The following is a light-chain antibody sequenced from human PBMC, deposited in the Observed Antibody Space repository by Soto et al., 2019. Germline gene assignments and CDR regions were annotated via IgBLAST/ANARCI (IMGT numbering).Light chain of an antibody. CDR2: DVS. CDR3: QQCNSFWT. J-gene: IGKJ1*01. V-gene: IGKV1-5*01. CDR1: QSISSW. Sequence: DIQMTQSPSTLSASVGDRGTITCRASQSISSWLSWYQQKPGKAPKLLIYDVSSLESGVPSRFSGSGSGTEFTLTISSLQPDDSATYYCQQCNSFWTFGQGTKVDIK.